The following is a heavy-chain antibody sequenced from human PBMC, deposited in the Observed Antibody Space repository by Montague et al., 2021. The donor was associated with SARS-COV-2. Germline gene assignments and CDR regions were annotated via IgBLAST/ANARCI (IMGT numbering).Heavy chain of an antibody. CDR1: GFSLSTPNVS. Sequence: PALVKPTQTLTLTCTFSGFSLSTPNVSVGWIRQPPGKALEWVAVXYSXDEKRYSPSLRNRLTITKDTAKNQVVLSLTYVDPVDTATYYCAHLIRYYDIFTGIPFDYWGQGSQVTVSS. V-gene: IGHV2-5*01. J-gene: IGHJ4*02. CDR2: XYSXDEK. D-gene: IGHD3-9*01. CDR3: AHLIRYYDIFTGIPFDY.